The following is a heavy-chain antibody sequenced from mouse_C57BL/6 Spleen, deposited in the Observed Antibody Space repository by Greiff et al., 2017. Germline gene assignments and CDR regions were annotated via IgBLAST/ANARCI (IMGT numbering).Heavy chain of an antibody. D-gene: IGHD1-1*01. CDR3: TTTVVAHYAMDY. V-gene: IGHV14-1*01. Sequence: VQLQQSGAELVRPGASVKLSCTASGFNIKDYYMHWVKQRPEQGLEWIGRIDPEDGDTEYAPKFQGKATMTADTSSNTAYLQLSSLTSEDTAVYYCTTTVVAHYAMDYWGQGTSVTVSS. CDR2: IDPEDGDT. CDR1: GFNIKDYY. J-gene: IGHJ4*01.